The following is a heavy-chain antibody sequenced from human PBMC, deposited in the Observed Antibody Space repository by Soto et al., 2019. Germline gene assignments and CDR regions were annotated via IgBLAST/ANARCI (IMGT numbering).Heavy chain of an antibody. D-gene: IGHD3-22*01. Sequence: SETLSLTCTVSGGSISSGGYYWSWIRQHPGKSLERIGYIYYSGSTYYNPSLKSRVTISVDTSKNQFSLKLSSVTAADTAVYYCARDQSDYYDSSGNSCYVPDYWGHGTLVTVSS. CDR2: IYYSGST. CDR1: GGSISSGGYY. J-gene: IGHJ4*01. CDR3: ARDQSDYYDSSGNSCYVPDY. V-gene: IGHV4-31*03.